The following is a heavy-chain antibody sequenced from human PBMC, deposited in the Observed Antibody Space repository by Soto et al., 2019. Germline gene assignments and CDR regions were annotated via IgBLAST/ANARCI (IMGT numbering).Heavy chain of an antibody. CDR1: RVSFSFCG. V-gene: IGHV3-30*03. J-gene: IGHJ6*02. CDR3: AIQPTYYYGMDF. D-gene: IGHD1-1*01. Sequence: QVQLVESGGGVVQPGSSLRLSCAASRVSFSFCGMHWVRQPPGKGLEWVAVISYDGSNKQYVDSVKGRFTISRDKSKNTLYLQMNSLGPDDTAVYYCAIQPTYYYGMDFWGQGTTVTVSS. CDR2: ISYDGSNK.